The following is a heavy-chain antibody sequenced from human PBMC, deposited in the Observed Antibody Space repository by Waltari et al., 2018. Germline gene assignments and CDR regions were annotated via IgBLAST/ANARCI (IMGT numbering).Heavy chain of an antibody. J-gene: IGHJ3*02. CDR2: ISADNGKK. V-gene: IGHV1-18*01. Sequence: QVQLVQSGAEVKKPGASVKVSCKASGYTFTSYGISWVRQAPGQGLEWMGWISADNGKKNYAQKLKGRVTRTTETSTSTAYRELRSRRADDTAVYYWARDRYSYGYDAFDIWGQGTMVTVSS. CDR1: GYTFTSYG. D-gene: IGHD5-18*01. CDR3: ARDRYSYGYDAFDI.